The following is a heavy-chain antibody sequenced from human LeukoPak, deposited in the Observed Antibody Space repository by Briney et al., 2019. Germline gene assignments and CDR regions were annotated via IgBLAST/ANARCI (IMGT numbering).Heavy chain of an antibody. V-gene: IGHV3-74*01. CDR1: GCIFSRYC. CDR2: INSDGSNT. D-gene: IGHD2-2*02. J-gene: IGHJ5*02. CDR3: ARELQIYTRVVEYWFDP. Sequence: GWALPLSCPASGCIFSRYCLYELGQAAAKERVWVCRINSDGSNTYYPGYVKGGFINFTDNAKNTLYLQMNSLRAEDTAVYYCARELQIYTRVVEYWFDPWGQGTLVTVAS.